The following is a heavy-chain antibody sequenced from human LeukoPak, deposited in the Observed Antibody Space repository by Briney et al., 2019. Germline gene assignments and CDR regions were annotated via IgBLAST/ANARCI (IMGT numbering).Heavy chain of an antibody. V-gene: IGHV3-48*04. CDR2: ISSSGSTI. J-gene: IGHJ6*04. Sequence: GGSLRLSCAASGFTFSSYGMHWVRQAPGKGLEWVSYISSSGSTIYYADSVKGRFTISRDNAKNSLYLQMNSLRAEDTAVYYCAELGITVIGGVWGKGTTVTISS. D-gene: IGHD3-10*02. CDR1: GFTFSSYG. CDR3: AELGITVIGGV.